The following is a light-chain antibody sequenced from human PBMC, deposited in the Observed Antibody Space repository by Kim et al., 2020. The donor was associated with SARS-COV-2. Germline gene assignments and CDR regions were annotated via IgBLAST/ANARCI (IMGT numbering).Light chain of an antibody. CDR2: RIN. CDR1: SSNIGSNY. Sequence: GQRVTISCSGSSSNIGSNYVYWYQQLPGTAPKLLIYRINQRPSGVPDRFSGSKSGTSASLAISGLRSEDEAEYYCATWDGSLSAWVFGGGTQLTVL. J-gene: IGLJ3*02. CDR3: ATWDGSLSAWV. V-gene: IGLV1-47*01.